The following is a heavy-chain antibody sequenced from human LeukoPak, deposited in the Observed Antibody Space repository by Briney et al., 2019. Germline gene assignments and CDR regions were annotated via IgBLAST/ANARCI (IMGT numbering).Heavy chain of an antibody. Sequence: PGGSLRLSCTGSGFSFDNAWMSWVRQAPGEGLEWVSGISGSGGTTYYADSVKGRFTISRDNSKITLYLQMNSLRAEDTAVYYCAKVRANRFASFDYWGQGTLVTVSS. CDR1: GFSFDNAW. V-gene: IGHV3-23*01. J-gene: IGHJ4*02. CDR2: ISGSGGTT. CDR3: AKVRANRFASFDY. D-gene: IGHD1/OR15-1a*01.